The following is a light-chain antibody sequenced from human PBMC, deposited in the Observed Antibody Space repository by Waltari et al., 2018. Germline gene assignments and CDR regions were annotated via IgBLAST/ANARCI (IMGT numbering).Light chain of an antibody. Sequence: ILLTQSPATLSVSPGERATLSCRASQNIDTRLAWSQHKPGQAPRLLIYGASTRAADIPARFSGSGFGTDFSLTINSLQSEDFAVYYCQQYLQWPPAITFGPGTRLDFK. V-gene: IGKV3-15*01. CDR1: QNIDTR. CDR2: GAS. CDR3: QQYLQWPPAIT. J-gene: IGKJ5*01.